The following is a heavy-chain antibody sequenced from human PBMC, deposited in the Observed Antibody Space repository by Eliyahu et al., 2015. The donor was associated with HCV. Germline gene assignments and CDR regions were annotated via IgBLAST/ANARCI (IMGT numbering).Heavy chain of an antibody. V-gene: IGHV4-34*02. D-gene: IGHD3-10*01. CDR3: AGLRGVVFYNYHAMDV. CDR1: GGSFRAFX. CDR2: ITHGGST. J-gene: IGHJ6*02. Sequence: QVQLQQWGAGLLKPSETLSLTCXVYGGSFRAFXWXWIXQSPGRGLXXXGEITHGGSTNYSPSLKSRLTISIDTSKSQFSLRLTSVTAADTAVYFCAGLRGVVFYNYHAMDVWGQGTTVAVSS.